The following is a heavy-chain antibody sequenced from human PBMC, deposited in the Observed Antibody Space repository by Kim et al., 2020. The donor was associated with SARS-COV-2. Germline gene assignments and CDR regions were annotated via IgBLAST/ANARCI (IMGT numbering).Heavy chain of an antibody. D-gene: IGHD3-9*01. V-gene: IGHV3-23*01. CDR3: AKDVGRRTGCFDY. Sequence: AESGKRPFTISRNNSKHTLNLKMNSLRAEDTAVYYCAKDVGRRTGCFDYWGQGTLVTVSS. J-gene: IGHJ4*02.